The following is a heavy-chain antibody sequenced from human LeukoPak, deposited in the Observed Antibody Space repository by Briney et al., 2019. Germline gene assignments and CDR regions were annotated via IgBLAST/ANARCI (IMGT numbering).Heavy chain of an antibody. V-gene: IGHV1-8*01. J-gene: IGHJ4*02. Sequence: GASVKVSCKASGYTFTNYDINWVRQAPGQGPQWMGWMNPNSGNTGYAQKFQGRVTMTRDTSITTAYLELSSLRSEDTAVYFCARSGFATASHFDYWGQGNLVTVSS. CDR1: GYTFTNYD. CDR2: MNPNSGNT. D-gene: IGHD1-26*01. CDR3: ARSGFATASHFDY.